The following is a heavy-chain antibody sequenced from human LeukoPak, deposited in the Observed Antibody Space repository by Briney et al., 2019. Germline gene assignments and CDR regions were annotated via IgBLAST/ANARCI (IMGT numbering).Heavy chain of an antibody. J-gene: IGHJ3*02. CDR1: GYTFSNYN. V-gene: IGHV1-46*01. D-gene: IGHD5-24*01. CDR2: VNPSGDST. Sequence: EASVKVSCKASGYTFSNYNIHWLRQAPGQGLEWMGIVNPSGDSTNYAQNFQGRVTMTGDTSTSTVYMELSSLRSEDTAVYYCARVRDGYNDAYDIWGQGTMVTVTP. CDR3: ARVRDGYNDAYDI.